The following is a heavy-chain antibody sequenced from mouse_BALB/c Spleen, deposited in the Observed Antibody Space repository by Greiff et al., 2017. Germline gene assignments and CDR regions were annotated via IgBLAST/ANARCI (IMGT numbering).Heavy chain of an antibody. CDR1: GYSFTSYW. D-gene: IGHD2-10*02. CDR3: TRSLWYGNIYAMDY. Sequence: VQLQQSGTVLARPGASVKMSCKASGYSFTSYWMHWVKQRPGQGLEWIGAIYPGNSDTSYNQKFKGKAKLTAVTSASTAYMELSSLTNEDSAVYYCTRSLWYGNIYAMDYWGQGTSVTVSS. J-gene: IGHJ4*01. CDR2: IYPGNSDT. V-gene: IGHV1-5*01.